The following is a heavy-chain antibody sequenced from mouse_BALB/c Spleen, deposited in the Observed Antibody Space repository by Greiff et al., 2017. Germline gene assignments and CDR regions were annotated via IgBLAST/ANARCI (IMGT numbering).Heavy chain of an antibody. CDR3: ARDYCGYVGAMDD. V-gene: IGHV5-17*02. CDR2: ISSGSSTI. CDR1: GFTFSSFG. J-gene: IGHJ4*01. D-gene: IGHD1-2*01. Sequence: DVMLVESGGGLVQPGGSRKLSCAASGFTFSSFGMHWVRQAPEKGLEWVAYISSGSSTIYYADTVKGRFTISRDNPKNTLFLKMTSLRSEDTAMYYYARDYCGYVGAMDDWGQGTSVTVSS.